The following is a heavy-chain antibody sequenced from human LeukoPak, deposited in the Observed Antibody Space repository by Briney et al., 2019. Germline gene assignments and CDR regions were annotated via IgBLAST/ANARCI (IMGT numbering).Heavy chain of an antibody. CDR2: IYSGGTT. CDR1: GFTVSSNY. J-gene: IGHJ3*02. CDR3: AKDGTLYSYGYSAFDI. Sequence: GGSLRLSCAASGFTVSSNYMSWVRQAPGKGLEWVSVIYSGGTTYYADSVKGRFTISRDNSKNTLYLQMNSLRAEDTAVYYCAKDGTLYSYGYSAFDIWGQGTMVTVSS. D-gene: IGHD5-18*01. V-gene: IGHV3-66*01.